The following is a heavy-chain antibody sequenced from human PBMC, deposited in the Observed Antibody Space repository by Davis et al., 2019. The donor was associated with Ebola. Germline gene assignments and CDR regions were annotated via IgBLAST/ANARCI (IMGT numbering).Heavy chain of an antibody. J-gene: IGHJ6*02. CDR3: ARDFWAYDSSVLFYYYGMDV. CDR2: ISGSGGST. Sequence: GESLKISCAASGFTFSSYAMSWVRQAPGKGLEWVSAISGSGGSTYYADSVKGRFTISRDNSKNTLYLQMNSLRAEDTAVYYCARDFWAYDSSVLFYYYGMDVWGQGTTVTVSS. V-gene: IGHV3-23*01. CDR1: GFTFSSYA. D-gene: IGHD3-22*01.